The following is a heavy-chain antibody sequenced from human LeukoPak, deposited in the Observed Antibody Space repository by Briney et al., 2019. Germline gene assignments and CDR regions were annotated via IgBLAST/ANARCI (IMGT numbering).Heavy chain of an antibody. CDR2: ISSSSSTT. J-gene: IGHJ6*03. CDR1: GFTFSRYG. CDR3: ARAGSGPYYYYMDV. D-gene: IGHD3-10*01. V-gene: IGHV3-48*01. Sequence: GGSLRLSCATPGFTFSRYGMNWVRQAPGKGLEWVSYISSSSSTTYYTDSVKGRFTISRDNAKNSQYLQMNSLRAEDTAVYYCARAGSGPYYYYMDVWGKGTTVTVSS.